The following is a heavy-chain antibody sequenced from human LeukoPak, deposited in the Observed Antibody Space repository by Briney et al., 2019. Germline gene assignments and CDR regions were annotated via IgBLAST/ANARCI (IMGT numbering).Heavy chain of an antibody. CDR3: AKVDIVATIDAGRLVDY. V-gene: IGHV3-30*18. Sequence: PGRSLRLSCAASGFTFSSYGMQWLRQAPDKGLEWVAAISNDGSNKYYADSVKGRFTISRDNSKNTLYLQMNSLRAEDTAVYYCAKVDIVATIDAGRLVDYWGQGTLVTVSS. CDR1: GFTFSSYG. J-gene: IGHJ4*02. CDR2: ISNDGSNK. D-gene: IGHD5-12*01.